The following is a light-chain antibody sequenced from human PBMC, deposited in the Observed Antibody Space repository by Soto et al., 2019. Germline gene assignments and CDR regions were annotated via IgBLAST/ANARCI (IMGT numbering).Light chain of an antibody. CDR1: QSVSSNY. CDR3: QHYGTSHA. J-gene: IGKJ1*01. CDR2: GAS. Sequence: ETVLTQSPGTLYFSPGERATLSCRASQSVSSNYLAWYRQKPGQAPSLLIYGASSRATGIPDRFSGSGSGTDFTLTITRLEPEDSAVYYCQHYGTSHAFGQGTKVDIK. V-gene: IGKV3-20*01.